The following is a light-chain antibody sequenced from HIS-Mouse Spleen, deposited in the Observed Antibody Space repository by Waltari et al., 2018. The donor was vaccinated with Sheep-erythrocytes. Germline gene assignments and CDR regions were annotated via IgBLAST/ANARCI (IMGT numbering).Light chain of an antibody. CDR2: AAS. J-gene: IGKJ3*01. CDR1: QRISSY. CDR3: QQSYSTPQFT. V-gene: IGKV1-39*01. Sequence: DIQMTQSPSSLSASVGHRVTITCRASQRISSYLNWYQQKPGKAPKLLIYAASSLQSGVPSRFSGSGSGTDFTLTISSLQPEDFATYYCQQSYSTPQFTFGPGTKVDIK.